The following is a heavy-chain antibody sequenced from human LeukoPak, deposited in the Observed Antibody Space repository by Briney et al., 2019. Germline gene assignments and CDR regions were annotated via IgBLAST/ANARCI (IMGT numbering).Heavy chain of an antibody. V-gene: IGHV5-51*01. D-gene: IGHD2/OR15-2a*01. J-gene: IGHJ4*02. Sequence: GESLKISCKGSGYSFNSYWIGWVLQMPGKGLEWMGIIFPSDSDTRYIPSFQGQVTISVDKSITTAHLQWSSLKASDTAMYYCARSVSPYYFDFWGQGTLVTVSS. CDR1: GYSFNSYW. CDR2: IFPSDSDT. CDR3: ARSVSPYYFDF.